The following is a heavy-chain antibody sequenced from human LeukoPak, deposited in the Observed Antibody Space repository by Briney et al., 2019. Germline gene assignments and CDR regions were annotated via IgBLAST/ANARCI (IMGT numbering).Heavy chain of an antibody. V-gene: IGHV4-59*01. CDR1: GGSISSYY. CDR3: ARGLGYCSGGSCYSGDLDY. D-gene: IGHD2-15*01. Sequence: PSETLSLTCTVSGGSISSYYWSWIRQPPGKGLEWIGYIYYSGSTNYNPSLKSLVTIPVDTSKNQFSLKLSSVTAADTAVYYCARGLGYCSGGSCYSGDLDYWGQGTLVTVSS. J-gene: IGHJ4*02. CDR2: IYYSGST.